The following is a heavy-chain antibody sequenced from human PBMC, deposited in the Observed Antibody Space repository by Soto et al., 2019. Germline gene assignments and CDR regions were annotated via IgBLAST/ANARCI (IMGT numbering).Heavy chain of an antibody. CDR1: GYTFTSYG. CDR2: ISAYNGNT. Sequence: ASVKVSCKASGYTFTSYGISWVRQAPGQGLEWMGWISAYNGNTNYAQKLQGRVTMTTDTSTSTAYMELRSLRSDDTAVYYCARDIREGGAAAAGRYYYGMDVWGQGTTVTVSS. V-gene: IGHV1-18*01. CDR3: ARDIREGGAAAAGRYYYGMDV. D-gene: IGHD6-13*01. J-gene: IGHJ6*02.